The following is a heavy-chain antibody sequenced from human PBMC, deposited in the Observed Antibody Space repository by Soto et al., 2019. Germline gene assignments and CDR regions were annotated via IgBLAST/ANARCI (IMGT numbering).Heavy chain of an antibody. Sequence: SETLSLTCAVYGGSFSGYYWSWIRQPPGRGLEWIGEINHSGSTNYNPSLKSRVTISVDTSKNQFSLKLSSVTAADTAVYYCARGGYDILTGYYRTRWFDPWGQGTLVTVSS. CDR2: INHSGST. V-gene: IGHV4-34*01. J-gene: IGHJ5*02. D-gene: IGHD3-9*01. CDR1: GGSFSGYY. CDR3: ARGGYDILTGYYRTRWFDP.